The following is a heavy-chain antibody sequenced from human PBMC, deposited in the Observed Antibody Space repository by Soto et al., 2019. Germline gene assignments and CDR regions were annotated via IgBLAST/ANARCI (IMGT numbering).Heavy chain of an antibody. D-gene: IGHD3-3*01. CDR2: INPSNGKA. J-gene: IGHJ5*02. Sequence: ASVKVSCKASGYTFTSYAMHWVRQAPGQRLEWMGRINPSNGKAKYAQKFQGRVTITADKSTSTAYMELSSLRSEDTAVYYCARTNYDFWSGYPERTNWFDPWGQGTLVTVSS. V-gene: IGHV1-3*01. CDR3: ARTNYDFWSGYPERTNWFDP. CDR1: GYTFTSYA.